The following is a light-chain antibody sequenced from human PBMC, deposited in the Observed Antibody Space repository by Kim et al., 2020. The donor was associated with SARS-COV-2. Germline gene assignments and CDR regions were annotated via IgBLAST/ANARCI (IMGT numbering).Light chain of an antibody. CDR3: SSYTSSSTWV. V-gene: IGLV2-18*02. CDR2: EVS. CDR1: SSDVGSYAR. Sequence: GQSVTISCTGTSSDVGSYARVAWYQQPPGTAPKVMIYEVSNRPSGVPDRFSGSKSGNTASLTISGLQAEDEADYYCSSYTSSSTWVFGGGTQLTVL. J-gene: IGLJ3*02.